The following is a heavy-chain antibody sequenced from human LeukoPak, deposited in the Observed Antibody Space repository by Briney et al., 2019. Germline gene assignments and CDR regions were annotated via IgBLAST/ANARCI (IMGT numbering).Heavy chain of an antibody. V-gene: IGHV3-66*01. Sequence: GGSLRLSCAASGFTVSSNYMSWVRQAPGKGLEWVSVIYSGGSTYYADSVKGRFTISRDNSKNTLYLQMNSLRAEDTAVYYCARVGSDYGGNSANWGQGTLVTVSS. CDR1: GFTVSSNY. CDR3: ARVGSDYGGNSAN. D-gene: IGHD4-23*01. CDR2: IYSGGST. J-gene: IGHJ4*02.